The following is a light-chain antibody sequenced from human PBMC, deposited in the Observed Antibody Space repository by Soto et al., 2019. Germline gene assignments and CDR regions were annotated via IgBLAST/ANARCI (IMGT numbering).Light chain of an antibody. CDR3: SSYTNINTRACV. J-gene: IGLJ1*01. V-gene: IGLV2-14*01. Sequence: QSVLTQPASVSGSPGQSITISCTGTSSDVGSYNYVSWYQQHPGKAPKLIIYGVSNRPSGVSNRFSGSKSGNTASLTISGLQAEDEAEYYCSSYTNINTRACVFGTGTKVTVL. CDR1: SSDVGSYNY. CDR2: GVS.